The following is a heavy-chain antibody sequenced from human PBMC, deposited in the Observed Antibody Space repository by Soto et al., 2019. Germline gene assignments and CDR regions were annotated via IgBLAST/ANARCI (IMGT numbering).Heavy chain of an antibody. V-gene: IGHV4-59*01. D-gene: IGHD3-9*01. CDR3: VRDYLLTGFDT. Sequence: SETLSLTCTVSNGSISTYYWTWVRQPPGKGLEWIGYVYYSGTTNYNPSLKSRVGMSIDTSKNQFSLELKSVTAADTASYYCVRDYLLTGFDTWGQGTLVTVSS. J-gene: IGHJ5*02. CDR2: VYYSGTT. CDR1: NGSISTYY.